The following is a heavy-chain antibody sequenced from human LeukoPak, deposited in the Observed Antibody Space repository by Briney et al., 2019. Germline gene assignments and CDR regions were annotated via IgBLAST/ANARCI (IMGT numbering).Heavy chain of an antibody. Sequence: ASVKVSCKASGYTFTGYYMHWVRQAPGQGLEWMGWINPNSGGTNYAQKFQGRVTMTRDTSISTAYMVLSRLRSDDTAVYYCARDPVGAPSNWFDPWGQGTLVTVSS. CDR1: GYTFTGYY. V-gene: IGHV1-2*02. D-gene: IGHD1-26*01. CDR3: ARDPVGAPSNWFDP. J-gene: IGHJ5*02. CDR2: INPNSGGT.